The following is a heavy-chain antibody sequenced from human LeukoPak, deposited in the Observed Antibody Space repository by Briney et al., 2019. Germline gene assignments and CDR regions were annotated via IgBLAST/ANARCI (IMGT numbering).Heavy chain of an antibody. CDR3: ARVRRTYYYMDV. CDR2: IYDSGST. V-gene: IGHV4-59*01. J-gene: IGHJ6*03. CDR1: GGSISSYY. Sequence: SETLSLTCTVSGGSISSYYWSWIRQPPGKGLEWIGFIYDSGSTNYNPSLKSRVTISVDTSKNQFSLKLRSVTAADTAVYYCARVRRTYYYMDVWGKGTTVTVSS.